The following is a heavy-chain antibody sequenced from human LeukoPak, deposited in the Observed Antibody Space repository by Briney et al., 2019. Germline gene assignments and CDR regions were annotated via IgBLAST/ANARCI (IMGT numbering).Heavy chain of an antibody. V-gene: IGHV4-39*07. J-gene: IGHJ4*02. CDR3: ARRYGSGSSGTFDY. D-gene: IGHD3-10*01. CDR2: MYYSGST. Sequence: PSETLSLTCTVSGGSISNTNYYWGWIRQPPGKGLEWIGSMYYSGSTYYNPSLKSRVTISVDTSKNQFSLKLSSVTAADTAVYYCARRYGSGSSGTFDYWGQGTLVTVSS. CDR1: GGSISNTNYY.